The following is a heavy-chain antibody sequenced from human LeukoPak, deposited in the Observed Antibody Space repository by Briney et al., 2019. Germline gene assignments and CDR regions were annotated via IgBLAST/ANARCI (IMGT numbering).Heavy chain of an antibody. CDR3: ATYRQVLLPFES. CDR2: IFPSGGEI. CDR1: GITLSSYE. J-gene: IGHJ4*02. V-gene: IGHV3-23*01. D-gene: IGHD2-8*02. Sequence: GGSLRLSCAASGITLSSYEVNWVRQPPGKGLEWVSSIFPSGGEIHYADSVRGRFTISRDNSKSTLSLQMNSLRAEDTAIYYCATYRQVLLPFESWGQGTLVTVSS.